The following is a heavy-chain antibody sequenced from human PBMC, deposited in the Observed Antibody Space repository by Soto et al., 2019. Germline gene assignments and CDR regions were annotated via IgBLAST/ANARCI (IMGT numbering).Heavy chain of an antibody. CDR2: ISGSGDAT. J-gene: IGHJ5*02. D-gene: IGHD2-2*01. Sequence: EVQLLESGGVLVHPGGSLRLSCAASGFTFSRFAMSWVRQTPGKGLEWVSAISGSGDATYYADSVKGRFTIYRDNSRNTLYLQTNSLGDEDTALYFCASGLVGDCSSDSCYAYWFDPWGQGTLVTVSS. CDR3: ASGLVGDCSSDSCYAYWFDP. V-gene: IGHV3-23*01. CDR1: GFTFSRFA.